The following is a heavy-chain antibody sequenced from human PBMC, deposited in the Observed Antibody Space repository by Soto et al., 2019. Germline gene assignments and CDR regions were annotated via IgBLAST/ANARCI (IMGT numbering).Heavy chain of an antibody. Sequence: QVQLQESGPGLVKPSQTLSLTCTVSGGSISSGGYYWSWIRQHPGKGLEWIGYIYYSGSTYYNPALKSRVTISVDTSKNQCSLKLSSVTAADTAVYYCAREGGIVGATAADYWGQGTLVTVSS. CDR3: AREGGIVGATAADY. J-gene: IGHJ4*02. D-gene: IGHD1-26*01. V-gene: IGHV4-31*03. CDR1: GGSISSGGYY. CDR2: IYYSGST.